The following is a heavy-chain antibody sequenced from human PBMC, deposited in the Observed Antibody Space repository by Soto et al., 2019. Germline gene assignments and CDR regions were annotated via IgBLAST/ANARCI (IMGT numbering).Heavy chain of an antibody. J-gene: IGHJ6*02. D-gene: IGHD4-17*01. Sequence: QLQLQESGSGLVKPSQTLSLTCAVSGGSISSGGYSWTWIRQPPGKGLEWIGYIYHSGSAYYNPSLNSRVTISVDRSKNQFSLKLRSVTAADTAVYYCARAHYGDYGYGMDVWGQGTTGTVSS. CDR3: ARAHYGDYGYGMDV. CDR1: GGSISSGGYS. V-gene: IGHV4-30-2*01. CDR2: IYHSGSA.